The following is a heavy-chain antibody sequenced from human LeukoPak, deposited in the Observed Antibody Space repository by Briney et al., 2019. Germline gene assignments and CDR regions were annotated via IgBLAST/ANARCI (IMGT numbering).Heavy chain of an antibody. Sequence: ASVKVSCKASGYTFTSYGISWVRQAPGQGLEWMGWINAYNGNTNYAQKLQGRVTMTTDTSTSTAYMELRSLRSDDTAVYYCARKDPRYSSGWPFDYWGQGTLVTVSS. CDR3: ARKDPRYSSGWPFDY. D-gene: IGHD6-19*01. CDR2: INAYNGNT. J-gene: IGHJ4*02. CDR1: GYTFTSYG. V-gene: IGHV1-18*01.